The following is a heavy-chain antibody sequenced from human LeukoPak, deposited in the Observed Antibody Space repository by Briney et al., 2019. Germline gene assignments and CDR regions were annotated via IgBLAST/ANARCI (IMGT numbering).Heavy chain of an antibody. CDR3: ARRYSSSWYTLGY. V-gene: IGHV4-59*12. CDR2: IYYSGST. Sequence: PSETLSLTCTVSGGSISSYYWSWIRQPPGKGLEWIGYIYYSGSTNYNPSLKSRVTISVDKSKNQFSLKLSSVTAADTAVYYCARRYSSSWYTLGYWGQGTLVTVSS. J-gene: IGHJ4*02. D-gene: IGHD6-13*01. CDR1: GGSISSYY.